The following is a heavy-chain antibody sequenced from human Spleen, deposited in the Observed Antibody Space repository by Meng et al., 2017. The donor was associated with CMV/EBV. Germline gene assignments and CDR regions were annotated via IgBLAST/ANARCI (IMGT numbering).Heavy chain of an antibody. CDR2: ISYDGSDK. CDR3: AREEYAFDI. J-gene: IGHJ3*02. Sequence: GGSLRLSCAASGFNFSSSAMHWVRQAPGKGLEWVAAISYDGSDKYYADFVEGRFTISRDNSKNTLYFQMNSLRAEDTAVYYCAREEYAFDIWGQGTMVTVS. V-gene: IGHV3-30*04. CDR1: GFNFSSSA.